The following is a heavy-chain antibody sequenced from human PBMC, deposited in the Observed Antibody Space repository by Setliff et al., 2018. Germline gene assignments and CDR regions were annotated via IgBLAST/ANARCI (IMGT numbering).Heavy chain of an antibody. CDR2: IDYSGST. V-gene: IGHV4-59*12. D-gene: IGHD3-10*01. CDR3: AREGSRDRSHFDS. CDR1: GGSISSYY. J-gene: IGHJ4*02. Sequence: SETLSLTCTVSGGSISSYYWSWIRQPPGKGLEWIGYIDYSGSTNYNPSPKSRVTISVDTSKNKLPLKLSSVTAANTAVYYCAREGSRDRSHFDSWGQGILVTVSS.